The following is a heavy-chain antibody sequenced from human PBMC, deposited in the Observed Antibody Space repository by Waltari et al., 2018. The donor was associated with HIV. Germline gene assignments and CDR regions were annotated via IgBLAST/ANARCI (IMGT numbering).Heavy chain of an antibody. D-gene: IGHD3-22*01. J-gene: IGHJ4*02. CDR3: AKAPHHYDSSGPVY. CDR1: GFTLSNMG. V-gene: IGHV3-30*02. Sequence: VQLVESGGGVAQPAGSPGIPCKRSGFTLSNMGMYWVRQAPGKGLQWVAFIRYDGTNKYYADSVKGRFIISRDNSKNTLSLQMHSLRAEDTAVYYCAKAPHHYDSSGPVYWGQGTLVTVSS. CDR2: IRYDGTNK.